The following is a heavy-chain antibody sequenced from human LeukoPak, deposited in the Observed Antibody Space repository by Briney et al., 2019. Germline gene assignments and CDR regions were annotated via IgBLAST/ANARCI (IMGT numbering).Heavy chain of an antibody. J-gene: IGHJ5*02. Sequence: PGGSLRLSCAASGFTFSSYAMNWVRQAPGKGLEWVSGIGDSGGSTYYADSVKGRFTISRDNAKNTLYLQMNSLRAEDTAVYYCARGVGYCSSTSCYWWFNPWGQGTLVTVSS. D-gene: IGHD2-2*01. CDR2: IGDSGGST. CDR1: GFTFSSYA. V-gene: IGHV3-23*01. CDR3: ARGVGYCSSTSCYWWFNP.